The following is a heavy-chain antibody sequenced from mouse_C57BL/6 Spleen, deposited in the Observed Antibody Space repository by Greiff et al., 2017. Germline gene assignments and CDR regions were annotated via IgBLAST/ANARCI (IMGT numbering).Heavy chain of an antibody. CDR2: INPSNGGT. V-gene: IGHV1-53*01. CDR3: ARSRSNYEGYFDV. CDR1: GYTFTSYW. D-gene: IGHD2-5*01. Sequence: QVQLQQPGTELVKPGASVKLSCTASGYTFTSYWMHWVKQRPGQGLEWIGNINPSNGGTNYNEKFKSKATLTVDKSSSTAYMQLSSLTSEDSAVYYCARSRSNYEGYFDVWGTGTTVTVSS. J-gene: IGHJ1*03.